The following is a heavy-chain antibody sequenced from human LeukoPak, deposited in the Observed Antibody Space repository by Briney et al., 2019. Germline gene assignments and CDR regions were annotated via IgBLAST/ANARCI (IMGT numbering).Heavy chain of an antibody. CDR2: IWYDGSNK. V-gene: IGHV3-33*01. Sequence: GGSLRLSCAASGFTFSSYGMHWVRQAPGKGLEWVAVIWYDGSNKYYADSVKGRFTISRDNSKNTLYLQMNSLRAEDTAVYYCARRGELDYGDYYYYYGMDVWGQGTTVTVSS. J-gene: IGHJ6*02. D-gene: IGHD4-17*01. CDR3: ARRGELDYGDYYYYYGMDV. CDR1: GFTFSSYG.